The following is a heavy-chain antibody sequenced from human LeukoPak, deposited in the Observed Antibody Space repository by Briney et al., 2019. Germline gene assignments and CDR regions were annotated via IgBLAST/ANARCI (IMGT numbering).Heavy chain of an antibody. CDR1: GFPFGSYV. CDR2: INHNAEMI. J-gene: IGHJ4*02. Sequence: GGSLRLSWEASGFPFGSYVISWVRQAPGKGLEWIAYINHNAEMIFYPDFVKGRFTISRDNAKSSLYLQMNALRYEDTAIYYCARDHDWAFDLWGQGTLVTVSS. V-gene: IGHV3-48*02. CDR3: ARDHDWAFDL. D-gene: IGHD3-9*01.